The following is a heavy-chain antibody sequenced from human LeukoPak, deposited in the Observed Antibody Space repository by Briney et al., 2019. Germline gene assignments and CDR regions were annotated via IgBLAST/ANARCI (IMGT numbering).Heavy chain of an antibody. J-gene: IGHJ4*02. CDR1: GGTFSSNY. CDR3: ARDQEGFDY. Sequence: ASVKVSCKASGGTFSSNYIHWVRQAPGQGLEWMGMIYPRDGSTSYAQKFQGRVTVTRDTSTSTVHMELSGLRSEDTAVYYCARDQEGFDYLGQGTLGTVSS. V-gene: IGHV1-46*01. CDR2: IYPRDGST.